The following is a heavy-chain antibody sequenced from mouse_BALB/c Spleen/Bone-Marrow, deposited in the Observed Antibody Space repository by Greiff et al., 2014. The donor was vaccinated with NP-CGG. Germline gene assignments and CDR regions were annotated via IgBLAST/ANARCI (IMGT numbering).Heavy chain of an antibody. CDR1: DYSITSDYA. J-gene: IGHJ4*01. Sequence: EVQLQESGPGLVKPSQSLSLTCTVTDYSITSDYAWNWIRQFPGNKLEWMGYIRYSGSTSYNPSLKSRISITRDTSKNQFFLQLNSVTTEDIATYYCAIGSSPYYYGMDYWGQGTSVTVSS. CDR2: IRYSGST. D-gene: IGHD1-1*01. CDR3: AIGSSPYYYGMDY. V-gene: IGHV3-2*02.